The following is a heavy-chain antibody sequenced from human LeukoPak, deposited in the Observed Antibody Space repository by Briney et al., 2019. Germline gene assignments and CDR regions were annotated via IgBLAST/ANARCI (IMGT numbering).Heavy chain of an antibody. D-gene: IGHD6-6*01. J-gene: IGHJ4*02. CDR2: INPHSGGT. Sequence: ASVKVSCKASGYTFTSYYMHWVRQAPGQGLEWMGWINPHSGGTNYAQKFQGRFTMTRDTSISTVYMEVSRLRSDDTAVYYCARDSSYSSSLYYFEYWGQGTLVTVSS. V-gene: IGHV1-2*02. CDR1: GYTFTSYY. CDR3: ARDSSYSSSLYYFEY.